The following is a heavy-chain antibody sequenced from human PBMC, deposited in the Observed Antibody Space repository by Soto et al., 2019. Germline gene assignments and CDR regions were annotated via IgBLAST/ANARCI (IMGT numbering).Heavy chain of an antibody. V-gene: IGHV3-30-3*01. Sequence: QVQLVESGGGVVQPGRSLRLSCAASGFTFSSYAMHWVRQAPGKGLEWVAVISYDGSNKYYADSVKGRFTISRDNSRNTLYLQMNSLRAEDTAVYYCASEPTIFGVVVLGNDAFDIWGQGTMVTVSS. CDR1: GFTFSSYA. CDR3: ASEPTIFGVVVLGNDAFDI. J-gene: IGHJ3*02. CDR2: ISYDGSNK. D-gene: IGHD3-3*01.